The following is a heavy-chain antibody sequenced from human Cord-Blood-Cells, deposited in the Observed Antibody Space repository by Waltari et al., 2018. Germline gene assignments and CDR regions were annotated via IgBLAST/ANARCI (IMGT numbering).Heavy chain of an antibody. CDR1: GYTFTSYG. CDR3: ARVENWGRPFDI. J-gene: IGHJ3*02. Sequence: VQLVVSGAAVKNSGASVKVSCEPSGYTFTSYGTRWLRQAPGQGLEWMGWISAYNSNTNYAQKLQGRVTMTTDTSTSTAYMELRSLRSDDTAVYYCARVENWGRPFDIWGQGTMVTVSS. CDR2: ISAYNSNT. D-gene: IGHD3-16*01. V-gene: IGHV1-18*01.